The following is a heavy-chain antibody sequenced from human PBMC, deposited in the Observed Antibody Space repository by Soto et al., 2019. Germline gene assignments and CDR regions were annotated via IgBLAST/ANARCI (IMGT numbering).Heavy chain of an antibody. V-gene: IGHV5-51*01. CDR1: GYSFTSYW. CDR3: ARHSYYDILTGYYESDAFDI. CDR2: IYPGDSDT. D-gene: IGHD3-9*01. Sequence: GESLKISCKGSGYSFTSYWIGWVRQMPGKGLEWMGIIYPGDSDTRYSPSFQGQVTISADKSISTAYLQWSSLKASDTAMYYCARHSYYDILTGYYESDAFDIWGQGTMVTVSS. J-gene: IGHJ3*02.